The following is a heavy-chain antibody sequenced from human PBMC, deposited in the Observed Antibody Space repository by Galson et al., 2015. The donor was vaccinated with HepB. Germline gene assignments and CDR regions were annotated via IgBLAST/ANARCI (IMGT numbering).Heavy chain of an antibody. V-gene: IGHV3-7*03. CDR3: ARDWGGSGWYPINGMDV. D-gene: IGHD6-19*01. Sequence: SLRLSCAASGFSFDSYWMYWVRQAPGQGLEWVANIKQDGSEKNYMGSVKGRFAISRDNAKKSLYLQMNSLRADDTAVYYCARDWGGSGWYPINGMDVLGQGTTVTVSS. CDR2: IKQDGSEK. J-gene: IGHJ6*02. CDR1: GFSFDSYW.